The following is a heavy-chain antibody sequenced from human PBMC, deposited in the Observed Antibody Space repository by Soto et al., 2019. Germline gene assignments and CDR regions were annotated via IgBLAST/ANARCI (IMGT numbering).Heavy chain of an antibody. CDR1: GYIFTNFW. V-gene: IGHV5-51*01. CDR3: ARPMIVVQDAFDV. J-gene: IGHJ3*01. CDR2: IYPGDSDT. Sequence: GESLKISCKGSGYIFTNFWIAWVRQMPGKGLEWMGIIYPGDSDTRYSPSFQGQATISGDKSISTAYLQWSSLKASDSAMYYCARPMIVVQDAFDVWGQGTMVTVSS. D-gene: IGHD3-22*01.